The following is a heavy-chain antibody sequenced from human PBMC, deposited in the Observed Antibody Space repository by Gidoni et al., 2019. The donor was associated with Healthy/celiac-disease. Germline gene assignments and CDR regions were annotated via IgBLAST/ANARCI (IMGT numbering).Heavy chain of an antibody. CDR2: ISYDGSNK. V-gene: IGHV3-30*18. J-gene: IGHJ6*02. Sequence: QVQLVESGGGVVQPGRSLRLSCAASGFPFSSYGMHWVRQAPGKGLEWVAVISYDGSNKYYADSVKGRFTISRDNSKNTLYLQMNILRAEDTAVYYCAKDRGIVVVKYGMDVWGQGTTVTVSS. D-gene: IGHD2-2*01. CDR1: GFPFSSYG. CDR3: AKDRGIVVVKYGMDV.